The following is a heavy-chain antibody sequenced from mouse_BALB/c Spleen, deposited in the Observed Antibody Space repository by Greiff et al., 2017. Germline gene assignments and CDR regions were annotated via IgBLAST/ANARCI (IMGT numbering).Heavy chain of an antibody. CDR3: ARSPSITTAMDY. J-gene: IGHJ4*01. V-gene: IGHV5-17*02. CDR1: GFTFSSFG. D-gene: IGHD1-1*01. CDR2: ISSGSSTI. Sequence: EVKVVESGGGLVQPGGSRKLSCAASGFTFSSFGMHWVRQAPEKGLEWVAYISSGSSTIYYADTVKGRFTISRDNPKNTLFLQMTSLRSEDTAMYYCARSPSITTAMDYWGQGTSVTVSS.